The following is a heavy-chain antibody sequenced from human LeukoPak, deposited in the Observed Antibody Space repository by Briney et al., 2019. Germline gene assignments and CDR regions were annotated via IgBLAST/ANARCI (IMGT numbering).Heavy chain of an antibody. J-gene: IGHJ4*02. V-gene: IGHV4-34*01. D-gene: IGHD3-10*01. CDR3: ARVKGGRFGELFIDY. CDR2: INHSGST. CDR1: GGSFSGYY. Sequence: SETLSLTCAVYGGSFSGYYWSWIRQPPGKGLEWIGEINHSGSTNYNPSLKSRVTIPVDTSKNQFSLKLSSVTAADTAVYYCARVKGGRFGELFIDYWGQGTLVTVSS.